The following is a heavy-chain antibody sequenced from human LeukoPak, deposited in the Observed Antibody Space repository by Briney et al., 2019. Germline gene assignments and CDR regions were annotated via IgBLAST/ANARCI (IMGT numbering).Heavy chain of an antibody. J-gene: IGHJ6*03. CDR1: GFTFSGNA. CDR3: AKSLSIAVTGTTYYYYYMDV. V-gene: IGHV3-23*01. CDR2: ISGSGDGT. Sequence: GGSLRLSCAASGFTFSGNAMTWVRQTPGKGLNWVSTISGSGDGTYYADSVKGRFTISRDNSKNTVFLQMNSLRTEDTAIYYCAKSLSIAVTGTTYYYYYMDVWGKGTTVTISS. D-gene: IGHD6-19*01.